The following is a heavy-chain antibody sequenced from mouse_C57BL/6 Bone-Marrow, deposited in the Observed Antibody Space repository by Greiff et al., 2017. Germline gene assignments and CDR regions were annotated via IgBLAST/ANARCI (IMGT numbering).Heavy chain of an antibody. CDR1: GYTFTDYE. D-gene: IGHD1-1*01. V-gene: IGHV1-15*01. Sequence: QVQLQQSGAELVRPGASVTLSCKASGYTFTDYEMHWVKQTPVHGLEWIGAIDPETGGTAYNQKFKGKAILTADKSSSTAYMALRSLTSEDSAVYYCTRPGSSFYYFDYWGQGTTLTVAS. CDR2: IDPETGGT. J-gene: IGHJ2*01. CDR3: TRPGSSFYYFDY.